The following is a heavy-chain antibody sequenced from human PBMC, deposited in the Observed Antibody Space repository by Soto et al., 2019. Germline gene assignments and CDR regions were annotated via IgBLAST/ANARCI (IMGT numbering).Heavy chain of an antibody. CDR3: AADGYYDSSGSMSYFDY. V-gene: IGHV1-2*02. J-gene: IGHJ4*02. CDR1: GYTFTGYY. Sequence: ASVKVSCKASGYTFTGYYMHWVRQAPGQGLEWMGWINPNSGGTNYAQKFQERVTITRDMSTSTAYMELSSLRSEDTAVYYCAADGYYDSSGSMSYFDYWGQGTLVTVSS. D-gene: IGHD3-22*01. CDR2: INPNSGGT.